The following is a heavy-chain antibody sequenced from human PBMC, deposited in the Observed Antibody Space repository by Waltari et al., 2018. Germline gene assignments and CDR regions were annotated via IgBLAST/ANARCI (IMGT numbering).Heavy chain of an antibody. J-gene: IGHJ3*02. CDR2: INPNSGGT. Sequence: QVQLVQSGAEVKKPGASVKVSCKASGYTFTGYYMHWVRQAPGQGLEWMGWINPNSGGTNYAQKLQGRVTMTRDTSISTAYMELSRLRSDDTAVYYCARDCSGGSCYSVAFDIWGQGTMVTVSS. V-gene: IGHV1-2*02. D-gene: IGHD2-15*01. CDR1: GYTFTGYY. CDR3: ARDCSGGSCYSVAFDI.